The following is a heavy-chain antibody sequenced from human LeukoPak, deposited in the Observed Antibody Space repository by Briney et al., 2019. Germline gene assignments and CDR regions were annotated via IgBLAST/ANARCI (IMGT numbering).Heavy chain of an antibody. CDR2: IYYSGST. CDR3: ARGNIAVAGTDY. V-gene: IGHV4-59*01. Sequence: PSETLSLTCTVSGGSISSYYWSWIRQPPGKGLEWIGYIYYSGSTNYNPSLKGRVTISVDTSKNQFSLKLSSVTAADTAVYYCARGNIAVAGTDYWGQGTLVTVSS. CDR1: GGSISSYY. D-gene: IGHD6-19*01. J-gene: IGHJ4*02.